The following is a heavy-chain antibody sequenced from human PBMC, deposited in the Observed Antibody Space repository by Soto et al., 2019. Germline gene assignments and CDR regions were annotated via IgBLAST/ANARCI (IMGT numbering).Heavy chain of an antibody. CDR1: GFTFSSHA. V-gene: IGHV3-23*01. Sequence: GGSLRLSCGASGFTFSSHAMSWVRQAPGKGLEWVSGISGSGDSSYYADSVKGRFTISRDNSKNTLYLQMNSLRAEDTAVYYCARAAIDHGDYFDYWGQGTLVTVSS. D-gene: IGHD4-17*01. J-gene: IGHJ4*02. CDR3: ARAAIDHGDYFDY. CDR2: ISGSGDSS.